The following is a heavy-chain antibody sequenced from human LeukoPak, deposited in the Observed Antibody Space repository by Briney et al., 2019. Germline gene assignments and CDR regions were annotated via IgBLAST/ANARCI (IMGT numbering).Heavy chain of an antibody. CDR3: AIPAGIADHDY. CDR1: GSTFSSYA. J-gene: IGHJ4*02. V-gene: IGHV3-23*01. Sequence: GVLRLSCAASGSTFSSYAMSWVRQAPGKGLEWVSAISGSGGSTYYADSVKGRFTISRDNSKNTLYLQMNSLRAEDTAVYYCAIPAGIADHDYWGQGTLVTVSS. CDR2: ISGSGGST. D-gene: IGHD6-13*01.